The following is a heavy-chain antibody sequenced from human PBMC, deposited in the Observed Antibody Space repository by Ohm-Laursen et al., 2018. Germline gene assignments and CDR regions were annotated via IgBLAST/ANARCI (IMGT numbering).Heavy chain of an antibody. V-gene: IGHV4-39*01. CDR2: IYYSGST. Sequence: SDTLSLTCTVSGGSISSSSYYWGWIRQPPGKGLEWIGSIYYSGSTYYNPSLKSRVTISVDTSKNQFSLKLSSVTAADTAVYYCARPRYDSSGNAFDIWGQGTMVTVSS. J-gene: IGHJ3*02. D-gene: IGHD3-22*01. CDR1: GGSISSSSYY. CDR3: ARPRYDSSGNAFDI.